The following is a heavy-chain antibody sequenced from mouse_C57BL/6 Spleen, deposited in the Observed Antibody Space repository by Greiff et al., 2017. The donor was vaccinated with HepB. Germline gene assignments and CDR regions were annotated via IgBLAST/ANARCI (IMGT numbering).Heavy chain of an antibody. D-gene: IGHD1-1*01. Sequence: QVHVKQSGAELAKPGASVKLSCKASGYTFTSYWMHWVKQRPGQGLEWIGYINPSSGYTKYNQKFKDKATLTADKSSSTAYMQLSSLTYEDSAVYYCARLGLDYYGSSYRFAYWGQGTLVTVSA. CDR2: INPSSGYT. CDR1: GYTFTSYW. J-gene: IGHJ3*01. V-gene: IGHV1-7*01. CDR3: ARLGLDYYGSSYRFAY.